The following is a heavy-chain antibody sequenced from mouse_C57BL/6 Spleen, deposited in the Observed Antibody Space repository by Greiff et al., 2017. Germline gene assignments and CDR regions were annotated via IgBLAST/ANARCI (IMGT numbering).Heavy chain of an antibody. CDR2: IYHGSGNT. Sequence: VKLMESGAELVRPGASVKLSCTASGYTFPDYYINWVKQSPGQGLEWIARIYHGSGNTYYNEKFKGKATLTAEKSSSTAYMQLSSLTSEDSAVYFCARSRTVVDPMDYWGQGTSVTVSS. J-gene: IGHJ4*01. CDR1: GYTFPDYY. V-gene: IGHV1-76*01. D-gene: IGHD1-1*01. CDR3: ARSRTVVDPMDY.